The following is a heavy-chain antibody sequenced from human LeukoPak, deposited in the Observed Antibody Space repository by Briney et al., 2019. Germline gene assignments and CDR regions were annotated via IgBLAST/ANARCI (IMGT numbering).Heavy chain of an antibody. V-gene: IGHV4-59*01. CDR3: ARDRHSSGWGNYYYYGMDV. Sequence: SETLSLTCTVSGGSISSYYWSWLRQPPGKGLEWIGYIYYSGSTNYNPSLKSRVTISVDTSKNQFSLKLSSVTAADTAVYYCARDRHSSGWGNYYYYGMDVWGQGTTVTVSS. CDR1: GGSISSYY. J-gene: IGHJ6*02. CDR2: IYYSGST. D-gene: IGHD6-19*01.